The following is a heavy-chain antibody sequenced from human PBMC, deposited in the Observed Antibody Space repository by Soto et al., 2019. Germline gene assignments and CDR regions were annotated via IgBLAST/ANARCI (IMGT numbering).Heavy chain of an antibody. CDR1: GYTFTPYF. CDR3: ATDKEGTTLVGFDY. D-gene: IGHD1-1*01. Sequence: QVQVVQSGAEAKRPGASVKVSCKVAGYTFTPYFIHWVRQAPGQGLEWMGWINPNSGGTNYPQKFRDRVTMTLDTSSSTAHMELSSLKSDDTAVYFCATDKEGTTLVGFDYWGQGTLVTVSS. J-gene: IGHJ4*02. V-gene: IGHV1-2*02. CDR2: INPNSGGT.